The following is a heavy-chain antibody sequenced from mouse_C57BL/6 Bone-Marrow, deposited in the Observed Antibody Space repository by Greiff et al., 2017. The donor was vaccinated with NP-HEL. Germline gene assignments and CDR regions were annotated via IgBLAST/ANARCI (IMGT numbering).Heavy chain of an antibody. Sequence: QVHVKQSGAELARPGASVKLSCKASGYTFTSYGISWVKQRTGQGLEWIGEIYPRSGNTYYNEKFKGKATLTADKSSSTSYMELLSLTSEDSAVYFCARRQPTGTGGALPYWGQGTLVTVSA. CDR1: GYTFTSYG. CDR2: IYPRSGNT. D-gene: IGHD4-1*02. CDR3: ARRQPTGTGGALPY. V-gene: IGHV1-81*01. J-gene: IGHJ3*01.